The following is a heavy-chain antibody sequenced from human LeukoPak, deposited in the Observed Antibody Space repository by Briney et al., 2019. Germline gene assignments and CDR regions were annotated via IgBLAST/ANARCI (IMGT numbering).Heavy chain of an antibody. D-gene: IGHD1-20*01. V-gene: IGHV3-74*01. CDR3: AREPDAGITGTTRDAFDI. J-gene: IGHJ3*02. CDR1: GFTFSSYW. CDR2: INSDGSST. Sequence: PGGSLRLSCAASGFTFSSYWMHWVRQAPGKGLVWVSRINSDGSSTSYADSMKGRFTISRDNAKNTLYLQMNSLRAEDTAVYYCAREPDAGITGTTRDAFDIWGQGTMVTVSS.